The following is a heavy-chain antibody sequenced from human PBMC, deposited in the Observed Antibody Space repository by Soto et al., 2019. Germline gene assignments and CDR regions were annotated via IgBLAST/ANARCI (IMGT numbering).Heavy chain of an antibody. CDR2: ISSSSSYI. CDR3: ASGYSYGYAYYYGMDV. D-gene: IGHD5-18*01. CDR1: RFTFSSYS. J-gene: IGHJ6*02. V-gene: IGHV3-21*01. Sequence: GGSLRLSCAASRFTFSSYSMNWVPQAPGKGLKWVSSISSSSSYIYYADSVKGRFTISRDNAKNSLYLQMNSLRAEDTAVYYCASGYSYGYAYYYGMDVWGQGTTVTVSS.